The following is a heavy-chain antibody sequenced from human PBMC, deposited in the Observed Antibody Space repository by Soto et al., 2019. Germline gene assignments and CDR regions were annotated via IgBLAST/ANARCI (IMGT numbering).Heavy chain of an antibody. Sequence: PSETLSLTCTVSGGSISSYYWSWIRQPPGKGLEWIGYIYSGVTTYYNPSLKSRLTISIDTSTNQFSLQLSSVTAADTAVYYCATSSVSRLLNHWYFDLWGRGALVTVSS. V-gene: IGHV4-59*08. CDR2: IYSGVTT. CDR1: GGSISSYY. CDR3: ATSSVSRLLNHWYFDL. J-gene: IGHJ2*01. D-gene: IGHD6-6*01.